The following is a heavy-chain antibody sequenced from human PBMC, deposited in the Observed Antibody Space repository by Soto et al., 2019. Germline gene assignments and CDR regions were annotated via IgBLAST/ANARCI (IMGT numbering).Heavy chain of an antibody. D-gene: IGHD1-1*01. J-gene: IGHJ6*02. CDR2: IIPLFRTP. CDR3: ARDKDRGQLVGNYYYSLDV. Sequence: QVQLVQSGAEVLKPGSSVKLSCKASGATFDTFAISWVRQAPGRGLEWMGGIIPLFRTPEYAQKFQGRVTITEYVSTSTAYMELSSLRSEDTAVYYCARDKDRGQLVGNYYYSLDVWGQGTTVTVSS. CDR1: GATFDTFA. V-gene: IGHV1-69*12.